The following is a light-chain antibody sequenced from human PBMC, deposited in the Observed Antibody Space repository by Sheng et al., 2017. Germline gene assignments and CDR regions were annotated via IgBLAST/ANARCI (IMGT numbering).Light chain of an antibody. J-gene: IGKJ4*01. CDR1: QSVGSN. CDR3: QQYYGAPLT. V-gene: IGKV3-15*01. CDR2: GAS. Sequence: ETVLTQSPATLSVSPGERVTLSCRASQSVGSNFAWYQQKPGQAPRLLIHGASTRTTGIPARFSGSGSGTEFTLTISSLQSEDFAVYYCQQYYGAPLTFGGGTKGGDQT.